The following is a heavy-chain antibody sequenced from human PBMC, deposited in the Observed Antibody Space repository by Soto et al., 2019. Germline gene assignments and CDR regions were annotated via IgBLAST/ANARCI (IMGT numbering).Heavy chain of an antibody. Sequence: QVQLVESGGGVVQPGRSLRLSCAASGFTFSHYAIDWVRQVPGKGLEWVAIISDDGSNKFYADSVKGRFTISRDNSKNMLYLQMSSLRPEDTAIYYCARDWSDSGWSHSDYWGQGTLVTVSS. V-gene: IGHV3-30-3*01. J-gene: IGHJ4*02. D-gene: IGHD6-19*01. CDR1: GFTFSHYA. CDR3: ARDWSDSGWSHSDY. CDR2: ISDDGSNK.